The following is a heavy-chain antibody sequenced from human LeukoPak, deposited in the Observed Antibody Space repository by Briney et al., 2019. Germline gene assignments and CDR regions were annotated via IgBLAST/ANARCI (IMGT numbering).Heavy chain of an antibody. D-gene: IGHD3-10*01. Sequence: ASVKVSCKASGGTFSTYAISWVRQAPGQGLEWMGGIIPIFGTANYAQKFQGRVTITRDTSASTAYMELSSLRSEDTAVYYCARAIWFGELLPYGMDVWGQGTTVTVSS. CDR1: GGTFSTYA. V-gene: IGHV1-69*05. J-gene: IGHJ6*02. CDR3: ARAIWFGELLPYGMDV. CDR2: IIPIFGTA.